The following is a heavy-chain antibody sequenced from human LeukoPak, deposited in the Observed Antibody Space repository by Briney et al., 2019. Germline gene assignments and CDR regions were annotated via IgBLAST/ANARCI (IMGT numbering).Heavy chain of an antibody. CDR3: ARGRSSSWYNWFDP. CDR2: INPNSGGT. V-gene: IGHV1-2*02. D-gene: IGHD6-13*01. CDR1: GYTFTDYY. J-gene: IGHJ5*02. Sequence: ASVKVSCKASGYTFTDYYINWVRQAPGQGLEWMGWINPNSGGTNYALKFQGRVTMTRDTSIRTAYMELSRLRSDDTAVYYCARGRSSSWYNWFDPWGQRTLVTVSS.